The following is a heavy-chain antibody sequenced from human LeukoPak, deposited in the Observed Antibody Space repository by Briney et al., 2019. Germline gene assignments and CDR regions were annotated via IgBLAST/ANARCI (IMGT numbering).Heavy chain of an antibody. D-gene: IGHD2-15*01. CDR2: ISGSGGST. J-gene: IGHJ4*02. V-gene: IGHV3-23*01. CDR3: AKNSIGYGPKIPLDY. Sequence: GGSLRLSCAASGFTFSSYAMSWVRQAPGKGLKWVSAISGSGGSTYYADSVKGRFTISRDNSKNTLYLQMNSLRAEDTAVYYCAKNSIGYGPKIPLDYWGQGTLVTVSS. CDR1: GFTFSSYA.